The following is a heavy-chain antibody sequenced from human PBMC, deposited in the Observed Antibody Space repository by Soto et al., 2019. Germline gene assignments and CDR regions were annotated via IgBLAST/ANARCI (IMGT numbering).Heavy chain of an antibody. CDR2: IYYNGRT. CDR1: GGSISSYY. V-gene: IGHV4-59*01. CDR3: ARLDPVNYSDY. Sequence: SETLSLTCTVSGGSISSYYWSWIRQPPGKGLEWIGYIYYNGRTSYSPSLKSRVTISVDTSKKQFSLKVSSVTAADTAVYYCARLDPVNYSDYWGLGTLVTVSS. J-gene: IGHJ4*02.